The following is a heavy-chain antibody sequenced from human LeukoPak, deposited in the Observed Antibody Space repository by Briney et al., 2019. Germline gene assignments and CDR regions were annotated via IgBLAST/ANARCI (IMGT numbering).Heavy chain of an antibody. J-gene: IGHJ4*02. Sequence: GGSLRLSCAASGFTFSSHTMHWVRQAPGKGLEYVSGLSSNGGWTYYANSVKGRFTISRDNSKNTLYLQMGSLRAEDMAVYYCAKGSGGSGSFYNHFDCWGQGTLVTVSS. V-gene: IGHV3-64*01. D-gene: IGHD3-10*01. CDR3: AKGSGGSGSFYNHFDC. CDR2: LSSNGGWT. CDR1: GFTFSSHT.